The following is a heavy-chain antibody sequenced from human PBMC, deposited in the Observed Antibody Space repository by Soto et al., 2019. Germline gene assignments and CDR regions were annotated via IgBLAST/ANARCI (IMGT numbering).Heavy chain of an antibody. V-gene: IGHV4-59*01. D-gene: IGHD6-13*01. Sequence: QVQLQESGPGLVKPSETLPLTCTVSGGSISSYYRSWIRQAPGKGLEWIGYIYYSGTTNYNPSLKSRVTISVDTSKNQFSLKLSSVTAADTAVYYCARGSSWLDYWGQGTLVTVSS. CDR1: GGSISSYY. CDR2: IYYSGTT. CDR3: ARGSSWLDY. J-gene: IGHJ4*02.